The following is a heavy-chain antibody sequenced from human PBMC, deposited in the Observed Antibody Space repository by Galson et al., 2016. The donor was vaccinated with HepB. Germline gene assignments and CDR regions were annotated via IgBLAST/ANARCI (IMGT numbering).Heavy chain of an antibody. CDR3: ARYSSGYRPNFDY. J-gene: IGHJ4*02. D-gene: IGHD3-22*01. CDR2: NYYSGTT. Sequence: ETLSLTCTVSGGSISSSTYYWGWIRQPPGKGLEWLGSNYYSGTTYDNPSLKTRVTISVDTSKNQSSLKLSSVTAADTAVYSCARYSSGYRPNFDYWGQGTLVTVAS. V-gene: IGHV4-39*01. CDR1: GGSISSSTYY.